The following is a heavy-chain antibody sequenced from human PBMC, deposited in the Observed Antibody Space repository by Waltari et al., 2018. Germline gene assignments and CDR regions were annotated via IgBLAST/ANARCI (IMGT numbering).Heavy chain of an antibody. CDR1: GGSFSGYY. J-gene: IGHJ4*02. V-gene: IGHV4-34*01. D-gene: IGHD1-7*01. Sequence: QVQLQQRGAGLLKPSETLSLTCAVYGGSFSGYYWSWIREPPGKGLEWIGEINHSGSTNYNPALKSRVTIAVETSKNQCLRKLSSVTAAETAVYYCAQNYQGQSAYFDYWGQGTLVTVSS. CDR2: INHSGST. CDR3: AQNYQGQSAYFDY.